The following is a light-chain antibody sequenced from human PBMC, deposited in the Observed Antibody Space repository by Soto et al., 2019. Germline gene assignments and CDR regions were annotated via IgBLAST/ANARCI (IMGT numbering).Light chain of an antibody. J-gene: IGKJ4*01. CDR2: GAL. Sequence: EIVLTQSPGTLSLSPGERATLSCRASQSVSSNYLAWYQQKPGQAPRLLIYGALSRATGIPDRFSGSGSGTDFTLTISRLEPEDFALYYCQQYATSPLTFGGGTKVEIK. CDR1: QSVSSNY. V-gene: IGKV3-20*01. CDR3: QQYATSPLT.